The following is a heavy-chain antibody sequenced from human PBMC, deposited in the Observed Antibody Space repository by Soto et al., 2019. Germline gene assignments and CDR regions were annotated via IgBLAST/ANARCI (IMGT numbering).Heavy chain of an antibody. V-gene: IGHV1-8*01. J-gene: IGHJ6*01. CDR2: MNPNSANT. Sequence: QVQLVQSGAEVKKPGASVKVSCKASGYTFTSYDINWVRQATGQGLEWMGWMNPNSANTGYAQKFQGRVTMTRNTTISTAYMELSSLRSEDRSLYSCPREGVRGMDVWGQGTTVTVSS. CDR3: PREGVRGMDV. D-gene: IGHD3-16*01. CDR1: GYTFTSYD.